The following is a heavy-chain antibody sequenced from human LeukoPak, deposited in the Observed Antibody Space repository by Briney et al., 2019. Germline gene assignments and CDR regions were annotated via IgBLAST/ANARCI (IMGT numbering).Heavy chain of an antibody. V-gene: IGHV3-74*01. CDR3: ARLQGITPQPMTEGFDI. CDR2: ISPDGRST. CDR1: GFSLSTSW. J-gene: IGHJ3*02. Sequence: GGSLRLSCAASGFSLSTSWMLWVRQTPGEGLVWLSRISPDGRSTSYADSVKGRFTVSRDIARNTVTLQMNSLRAEDSAVYYCARLQGITPQPMTEGFDIWGQGTMVTVSS. D-gene: IGHD3-16*01.